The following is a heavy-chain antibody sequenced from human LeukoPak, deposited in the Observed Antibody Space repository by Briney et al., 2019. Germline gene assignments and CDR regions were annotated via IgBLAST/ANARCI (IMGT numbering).Heavy chain of an antibody. D-gene: IGHD5-18*01. CDR1: GYSISSGYY. CDR3: ARDTARGWFDP. J-gene: IGHJ5*02. Sequence: PSETLSLTCTVSGYSISSGYYWGWIRQPPGKGLEGIGSIYYSGVTYYNPSLKRRVTISVDTSRNQFSLKLSPVTAADTAVYYCARDTARGWFDPWGQGTLVTVSS. V-gene: IGHV4-38-2*02. CDR2: IYYSGVT.